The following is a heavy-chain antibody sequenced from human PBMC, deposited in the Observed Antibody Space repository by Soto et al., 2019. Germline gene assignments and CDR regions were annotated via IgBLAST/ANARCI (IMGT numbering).Heavy chain of an antibody. Sequence: EAQLVESGGGLVQPGGSLRLSCAASGFTFSNYWMYWVRQAPGKGLVWVSRVNNDGTDTTHADSVKGRFTISRDNAENMLYLQMNSLRAEDTAVYYCARGGLQHALDVWGQGSTVTVSS. CDR3: ARGGLQHALDV. J-gene: IGHJ6*02. CDR2: VNNDGTDT. V-gene: IGHV3-74*03. D-gene: IGHD6-13*01. CDR1: GFTFSNYW.